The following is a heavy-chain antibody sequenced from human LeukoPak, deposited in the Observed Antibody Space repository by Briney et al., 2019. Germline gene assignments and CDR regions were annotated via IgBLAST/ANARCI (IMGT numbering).Heavy chain of an antibody. V-gene: IGHV1-2*02. D-gene: IGHD1-26*01. J-gene: IGHJ4*02. CDR3: ATQSSGSYYRY. Sequence: ASVKVSCKASGYTFTDYYMHWVRQAPGQGLEWMGWINPNSGDTNYAQKFQGRVTLTRDTSISTAYMELSGLRSDDTAVYYCATQSSGSYYRYWGQGTLVTVSS. CDR2: INPNSGDT. CDR1: GYTFTDYY.